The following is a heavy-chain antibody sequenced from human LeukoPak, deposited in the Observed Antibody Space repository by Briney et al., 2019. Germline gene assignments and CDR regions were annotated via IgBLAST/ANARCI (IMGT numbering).Heavy chain of an antibody. Sequence: SETLSLTCAVYGGSFSGYYWSWIRQPPGKGLEWNGEINHSGSTNYNPSLKSRVTISVDPPKNQFSLKLGSVTAADTVVYYCASRYSSGYWFDYWGQGTLVTVSS. V-gene: IGHV4-34*01. CDR3: ASRYSSGYWFDY. D-gene: IGHD3-22*01. J-gene: IGHJ4*02. CDR2: INHSGST. CDR1: GGSFSGYY.